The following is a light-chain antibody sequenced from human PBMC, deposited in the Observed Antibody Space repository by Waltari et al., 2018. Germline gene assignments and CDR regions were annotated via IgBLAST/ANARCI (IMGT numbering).Light chain of an antibody. V-gene: IGLV2-14*03. CDR3: SSYIGSSTLEL. CDR1: SSDVGDYNY. CDR2: DVS. Sequence: QSALTQPASVSGSPGQSITISCTGTSSDVGDYNYVSWYQQHPGKAPKLMIYDVSNRPSGVSNRFSGSKSGNTASLTISGLQAEDEADYYCSSYIGSSTLELFGGGTSLTVL. J-gene: IGLJ2*01.